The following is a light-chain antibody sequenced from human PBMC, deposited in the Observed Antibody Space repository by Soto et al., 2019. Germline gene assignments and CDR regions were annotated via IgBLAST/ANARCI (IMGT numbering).Light chain of an antibody. Sequence: GDRVTITCRASQGISSYLAWYQQKPGKDPKLLIYAASTLQSGVPSRFSGSGSGTEFNLTISRLQTEDFATYYCQQLNSYPITVGQGTRLEIK. V-gene: IGKV1-9*01. CDR1: QGISSY. CDR3: QQLNSYPIT. CDR2: AAS. J-gene: IGKJ5*01.